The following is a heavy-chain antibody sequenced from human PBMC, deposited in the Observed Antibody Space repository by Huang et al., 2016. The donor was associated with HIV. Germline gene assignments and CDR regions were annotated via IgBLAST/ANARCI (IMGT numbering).Heavy chain of an antibody. Sequence: QVQLVESGGGVVQPGTSLRLSCAASGFIFSNFGMHWVRQAPGKGLGLVAVISYDGRRDRDSDSVKGRFTISRDNDKNTLSLEMNRLRHDDTAVYYCAKESRWFSDFDQWGQGTLVTVSS. CDR2: ISYDGRRD. CDR1: GFIFSNFG. V-gene: IGHV3-30*18. CDR3: AKESRWFSDFDQ. J-gene: IGHJ5*02. D-gene: IGHD2-15*01.